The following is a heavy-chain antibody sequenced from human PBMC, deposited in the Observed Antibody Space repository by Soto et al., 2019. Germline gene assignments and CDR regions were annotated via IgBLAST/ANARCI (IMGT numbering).Heavy chain of an antibody. CDR3: ARTFRFASGYYGQAFDI. D-gene: IGHD3-22*01. CDR2: ISSNSRTI. V-gene: IGHV3-48*02. J-gene: IGHJ3*02. Sequence: EVQLVESGGGLVQPGGSLRLSCAASRFTFSSYNMNWVRQAPGKGLEWVSYISSNSRTIYYADSVKGRFTISRDNAKNSLYLQMNSLRDEDTAVYYCARTFRFASGYYGQAFDIWGQGTMVTVSS. CDR1: RFTFSSYN.